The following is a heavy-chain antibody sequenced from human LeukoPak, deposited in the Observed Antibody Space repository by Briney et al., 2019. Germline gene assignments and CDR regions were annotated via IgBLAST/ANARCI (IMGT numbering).Heavy chain of an antibody. CDR3: ARGNYVYYYGMDV. V-gene: IGHV4-59*01. D-gene: IGHD4-11*01. CDR2: IYDSDNT. CDR1: GGSISSYD. Sequence: PSETLSLTCTVSGGSISSYDWSWIRLPPGRGLEWIAYIYDSDNTNYNPSLKSRVTISVDTSKNQFSLKLSSVTAADTAVYYCARGNYVYYYGMDVWGQGTTVTVSS. J-gene: IGHJ6*02.